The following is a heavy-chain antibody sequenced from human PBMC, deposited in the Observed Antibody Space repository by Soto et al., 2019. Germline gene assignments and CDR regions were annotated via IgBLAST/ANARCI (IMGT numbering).Heavy chain of an antibody. Sequence: WGSLRFPCAASPFTFSSYATSWVRHAPGKGLEWVSAISGSGGSTYYADSVKGRFTISRDNSKNTLYLQMNSLRAQDTAVDHCAKXPPGDYSNDVSEPYFDYWGQGTLVTVSS. J-gene: IGHJ4*02. CDR1: PFTFSSYA. CDR2: ISGSGGST. CDR3: AKXPPGDYSNDVSEPYFDY. D-gene: IGHD4-4*01. V-gene: IGHV3-23*01.